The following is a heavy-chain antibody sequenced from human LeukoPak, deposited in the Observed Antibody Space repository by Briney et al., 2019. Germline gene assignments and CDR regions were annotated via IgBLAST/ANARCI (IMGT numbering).Heavy chain of an antibody. CDR1: GFTFSNAW. CDR2: IKKESDGGTT. D-gene: IGHD3-10*01. J-gene: IGHJ3*02. CDR3: RGAFDI. Sequence: GGSLRLSCAASGFTFSNAWMSWVRQAPGKGLEWVGRIKKESDGGTTDYAAPVKGRFTISRDDSKNTLYLQMNSLKTEDTAVYYCRGAFDIWGQGTMVTVSS. V-gene: IGHV3-15*01.